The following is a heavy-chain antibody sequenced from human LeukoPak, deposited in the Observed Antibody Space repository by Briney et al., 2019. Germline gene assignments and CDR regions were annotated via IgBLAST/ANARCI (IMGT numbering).Heavy chain of an antibody. D-gene: IGHD3-22*01. CDR2: IWYDGSNK. V-gene: IGHV3-33*01. J-gene: IGHJ4*02. CDR1: GFTFSSYG. CDR3: ARDLYYYDSSGPSGY. Sequence: PGGSLRLSCAASGFTFSSYGMHWVRQAPGKGLEWVAVIWYDGSNKYYADSVKGRFTISRDNSKNTLYLQMNSLRAEDTAAYYRARDLYYYDSSGPSGYWGQGTLVTVSS.